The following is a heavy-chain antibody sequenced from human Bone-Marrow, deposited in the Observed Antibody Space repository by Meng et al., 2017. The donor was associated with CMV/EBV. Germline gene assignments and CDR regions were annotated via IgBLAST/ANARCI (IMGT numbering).Heavy chain of an antibody. Sequence: GESLKISCAASGFTFSSYDMHWVRQATGKGLEWVSAIGTAGDTYYPGSVKGRFTISRENAKNSLYLQMNSLRAGDTAVYYCARGWSSGWPYYYYYGMDGWGQGTTVTVSS. CDR2: IGTAGDT. V-gene: IGHV3-13*01. CDR1: GFTFSSYD. CDR3: ARGWSSGWPYYYYYGMDG. D-gene: IGHD6-19*01. J-gene: IGHJ6*02.